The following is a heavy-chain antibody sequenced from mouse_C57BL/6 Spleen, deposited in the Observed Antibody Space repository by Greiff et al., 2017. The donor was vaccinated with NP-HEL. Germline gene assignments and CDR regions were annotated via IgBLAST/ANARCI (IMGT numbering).Heavy chain of an antibody. CDR3: VGSSYWYFDV. Sequence: VQLQQSGPELVKPGASVKISCKASGYSFTDYNMNWVKQSNGKSLEWIGVINPNYGTTSYNQKFKGKATLTVDKPSSTAYMQLSSLTSEDSAVYYCVGSSYWYFDVWGTGTTVTVSS. V-gene: IGHV1-39*01. CDR1: GYSFTDYN. D-gene: IGHD1-1*01. J-gene: IGHJ1*03. CDR2: INPNYGTT.